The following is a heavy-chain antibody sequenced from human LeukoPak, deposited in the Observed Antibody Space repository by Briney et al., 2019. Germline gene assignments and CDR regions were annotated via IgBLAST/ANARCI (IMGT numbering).Heavy chain of an antibody. Sequence: SETLSLTCAVYGGSFSGYYWSWIRQPPGKGLEWIGEINHSGSTNYNPSLKRRVTISVDTSQNQFSVRLSSVTAADTAVYYCARGRYLTTGGGAAAGFLDYWGQGTLVTVSS. D-gene: IGHD6-13*01. CDR1: GGSFSGYY. CDR3: ARGRYLTTGGGAAAGFLDY. J-gene: IGHJ4*02. V-gene: IGHV4-34*01. CDR2: INHSGST.